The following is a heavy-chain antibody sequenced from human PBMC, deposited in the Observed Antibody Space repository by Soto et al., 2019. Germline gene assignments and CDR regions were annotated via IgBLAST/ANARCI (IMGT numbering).Heavy chain of an antibody. D-gene: IGHD5-12*01. CDR1: GYTFTGYY. CDR2: INPNSGGT. V-gene: IGHV1-2*02. J-gene: IGHJ5*02. Sequence: QVQLVQSGAEVKKPGASVKVSCKASGYTFTGYYMHWVRQAPGQGLEWMGWINPNSGGTNYAQKLQGRGTMTRDTSISTAYMELSRLRSDDTAVYYCARDRGRWLRLGGWFDPWGQGTLVTVSS. CDR3: ARDRGRWLRLGGWFDP.